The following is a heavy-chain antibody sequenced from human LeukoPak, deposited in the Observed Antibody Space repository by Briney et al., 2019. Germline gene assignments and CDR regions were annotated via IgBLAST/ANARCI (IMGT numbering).Heavy chain of an antibody. CDR2: ISGSGGST. V-gene: IGHV3-23*01. Sequence: GGSLRLSCAASGFTFSSYAMSWVRQAPGKGLEWVSAISGSGGSTYYADSVKGRFTISRDNSKNTLYLQMNSLRAEDTAVYYCVKDRGSSGFYNYWGQGTLVTVSS. J-gene: IGHJ4*02. CDR3: VKDRGSSGFYNY. D-gene: IGHD6-19*01. CDR1: GFTFSSYA.